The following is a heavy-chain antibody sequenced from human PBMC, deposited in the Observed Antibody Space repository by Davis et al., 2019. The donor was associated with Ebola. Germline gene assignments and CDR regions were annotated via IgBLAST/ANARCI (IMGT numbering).Heavy chain of an antibody. CDR1: GFTFSSYA. CDR2: ISGSGGGT. V-gene: IGHV3-23*01. J-gene: IGHJ4*02. Sequence: GESLKISCAASGFTFSSYAMSWVRQAPGKGLEWVSAISGSGGGTYYADSVKGRFTISRDNSKNTLYLQMNSLRAEDTAVYYCAKDRKAVLVVYAPEGDYWGQGTLVTVSS. D-gene: IGHD2-8*02. CDR3: AKDRKAVLVVYAPEGDY.